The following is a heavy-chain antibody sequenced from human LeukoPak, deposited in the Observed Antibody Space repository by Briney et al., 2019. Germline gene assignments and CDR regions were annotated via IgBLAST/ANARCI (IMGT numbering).Heavy chain of an antibody. CDR3: TTGVRDSSGYYNFDY. V-gene: IGHV3-15*01. D-gene: IGHD3-22*01. J-gene: IGHJ4*02. Sequence: GGSLRLSYAASGFTFSNAWMNWVRQSPGKGLEWVGRIKSKTDGGTIDYGAPVKGRFTISRDDSKNTLFLQMNSLKTEDTAMYHCTTGVRDSSGYYNFDYWGQGTLVTVSS. CDR2: IKSKTDGGTI. CDR1: GFTFSNAW.